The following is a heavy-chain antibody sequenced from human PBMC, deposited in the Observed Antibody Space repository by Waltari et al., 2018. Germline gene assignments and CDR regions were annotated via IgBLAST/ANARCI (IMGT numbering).Heavy chain of an antibody. CDR2: IYYSGST. V-gene: IGHV4-31*03. Sequence: QVQLQESGPGLVKPSQTLSLTCTVSGGSISSGGYYWTWIRQHPGKGLEWIGYIYYSGSTYYNPSLKSRVTISVDTSKNQFSLKLSSVTAADTAVYYCARGKVHGPYMDVWGKGTTVTVSS. CDR1: GGSISSGGYY. J-gene: IGHJ6*03. CDR3: ARGKVHGPYMDV.